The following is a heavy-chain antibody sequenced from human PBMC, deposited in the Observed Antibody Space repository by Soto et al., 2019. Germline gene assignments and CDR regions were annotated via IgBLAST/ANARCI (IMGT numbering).Heavy chain of an antibody. J-gene: IGHJ6*02. D-gene: IGHD6-6*01. CDR3: AKPPPSTSSFYYYGLDV. CDR2: ISGSGGST. V-gene: IGHV3-23*01. CDR1: GFTFSSYA. Sequence: GGSLRLSCATSGFTFSSYAMTWVRQAPGKGLEWVSAISGSGGSTYYADSVKGRFTISRDNSKNTLYLQMNSLRAEDTAVYYCAKPPPSTSSFYYYGLDVWGQGTTVTVSS.